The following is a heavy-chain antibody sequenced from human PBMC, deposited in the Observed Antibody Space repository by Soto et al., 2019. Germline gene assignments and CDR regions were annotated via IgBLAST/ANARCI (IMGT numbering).Heavy chain of an antibody. CDR1: GGSISSYY. J-gene: IGHJ4*02. CDR3: ASMGYHYGSGSYPLDY. Sequence: SETLSLTCAVYGGSISSYYWSWIRQPPGKGLEWIGFMYNSGSTNYNPSLKSRVTISLDTSKNQFSLNLRSVTAADTAVYYCASMGYHYGSGSYPLDYWGQGTLVTVSS. D-gene: IGHD3-10*01. V-gene: IGHV4-59*08. CDR2: MYNSGST.